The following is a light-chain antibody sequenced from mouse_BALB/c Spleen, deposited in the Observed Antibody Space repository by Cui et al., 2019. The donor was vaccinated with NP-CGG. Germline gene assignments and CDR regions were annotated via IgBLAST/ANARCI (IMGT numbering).Light chain of an antibody. V-gene: IGLV1*01. CDR2: GTN. Sequence: HAVVTHESALTTSPGETVTLTCRSSTGAVTTSNYANWVQEKSDHLFTGLIGGTNNRAPGVPARFSGSLIGDKAALTITGAQTEDEAIYFCALWYSNHWVFGGGTKLTVL. J-gene: IGLJ1*01. CDR3: ALWYSNHWV. CDR1: TGAVTTSNY.